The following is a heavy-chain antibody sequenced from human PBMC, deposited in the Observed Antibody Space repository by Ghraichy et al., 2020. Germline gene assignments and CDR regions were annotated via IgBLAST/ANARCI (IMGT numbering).Heavy chain of an antibody. Sequence: GGSLRLSCAASGFTFSSYGIHWVRQAPGKGLEWVAVISYDGSNKYYADSVKGRFTISRDNSKNTLYLQMNSLRAEDTAVYYCAKSSLSYYYDSSGYSYGMDVWGQGTTVTVSS. CDR2: ISYDGSNK. J-gene: IGHJ6*02. CDR3: AKSSLSYYYDSSGYSYGMDV. V-gene: IGHV3-30*18. CDR1: GFTFSSYG. D-gene: IGHD3-22*01.